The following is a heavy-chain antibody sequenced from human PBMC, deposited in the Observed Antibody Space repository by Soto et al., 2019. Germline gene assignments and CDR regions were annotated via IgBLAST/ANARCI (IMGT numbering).Heavy chain of an antibody. Sequence: SETLSLTCIVSGGSISSSSDYWGWIRQPPGKGLEWIGSMYYSGNTYYNPSLKSRVTISIDTSKNQFSLRLNSVTAAYMALYYCARHTSSDWYAVYFDYWGQGTLVTVSS. CDR3: ARHTSSDWYAVYFDY. J-gene: IGHJ4*02. CDR1: GGSISSSSDY. D-gene: IGHD6-19*01. CDR2: MYYSGNT. V-gene: IGHV4-39*01.